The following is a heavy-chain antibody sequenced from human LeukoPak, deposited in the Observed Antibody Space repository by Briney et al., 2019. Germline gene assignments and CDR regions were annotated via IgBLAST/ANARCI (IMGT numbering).Heavy chain of an antibody. CDR3: ARASEYSSSSDDY. J-gene: IGHJ4*02. CDR2: MNPNSGNT. V-gene: IGHV1-8*01. D-gene: IGHD6-6*01. CDR1: GYTFTSYD. Sequence: ASVKVSCKASGYTFTSYDINWVRQATGQGLGWMGWMNPNSGNTGYAQKFQGRVTMTRNTSISTAYMELSSLRSEDTAVYYCARASEYSSSSDDYWGQGTLVTVSS.